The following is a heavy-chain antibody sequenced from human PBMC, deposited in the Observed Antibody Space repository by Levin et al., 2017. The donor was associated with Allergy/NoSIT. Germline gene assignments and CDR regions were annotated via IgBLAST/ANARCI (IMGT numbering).Heavy chain of an antibody. CDR3: ARKRIVVAGGSDYCYGIEV. Sequence: SQTLSLTCTVSGGSVSSGTYYWSWIRQPPGKGLEWIGYINYRGSTKYNPSLKSRVTIAVDTSKNEYSLKLSSVTAAVTAVYYCARKRIVVAGGSDYCYGIEVWGQGTAVTVS. CDR2: INYRGST. D-gene: IGHD2-15*01. V-gene: IGHV4-61*01. J-gene: IGHJ6*02. CDR1: GGSVSSGTYY.